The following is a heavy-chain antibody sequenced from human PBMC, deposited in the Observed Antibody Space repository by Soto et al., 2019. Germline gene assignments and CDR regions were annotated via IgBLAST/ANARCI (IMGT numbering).Heavy chain of an antibody. CDR1: GGTFSSYA. CDR2: IIPIFGTA. Sequence: QVQLVQSGAEVKKPGSSVKVSCKASGGTFSSYAISWVRQAPGHGLEWMGGIIPIFGTANYAQKFQGRVTITADESTSTAYMELSSLRSEDTAVYYCARDAAAVDTAMVTFDYWGQGTLVTVSS. D-gene: IGHD5-18*01. CDR3: ARDAAAVDTAMVTFDY. V-gene: IGHV1-69*01. J-gene: IGHJ4*02.